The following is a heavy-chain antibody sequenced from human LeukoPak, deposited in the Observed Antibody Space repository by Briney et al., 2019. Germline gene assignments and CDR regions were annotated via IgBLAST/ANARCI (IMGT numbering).Heavy chain of an antibody. D-gene: IGHD6-13*01. CDR3: ARNPLYSSSLLSPYDY. V-gene: IGHV3-66*01. Sequence: GGSMRLSCAASGFTVSSNHMSWVRQAPGKGLEWVSVIYSGGSTYHADSVKGRFTMSRDNSKNTVYLQMNSLRAEDTAVYYCARNPLYSSSLLSPYDYWGQGTLVTVSS. CDR2: IYSGGST. J-gene: IGHJ4*02. CDR1: GFTVSSNH.